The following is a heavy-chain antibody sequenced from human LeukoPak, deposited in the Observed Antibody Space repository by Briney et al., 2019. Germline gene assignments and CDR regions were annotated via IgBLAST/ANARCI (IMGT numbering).Heavy chain of an antibody. D-gene: IGHD3-22*01. CDR3: AKATHYDSSGSGLPFDY. CDR1: GFTFSSYA. CDR2: ISGSGGST. V-gene: IGHV3-23*01. J-gene: IGHJ4*02. Sequence: PGGSLRLSCAASGFTFSSYAMSWVRQAPGKGLEWVSAISGSGGSTYYADSVKGRFTISRDNSKNTLYLQMNSLRAEDTAVYYCAKATHYDSSGSGLPFDYWGQGTLVTVSS.